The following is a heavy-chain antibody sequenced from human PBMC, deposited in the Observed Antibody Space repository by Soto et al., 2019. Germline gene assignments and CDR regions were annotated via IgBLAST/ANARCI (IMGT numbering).Heavy chain of an antibody. V-gene: IGHV1-8*01. CDR2: MNAGSGNT. J-gene: IGHJ4*02. CDR1: GYTFTSYD. CDR3: VADLGGAIQYVDKPFDY. D-gene: IGHD3-16*01. Sequence: ASVKVACKASGYTFTSYDINWVRQATGQGLEWIGWMNAGSGNTNYAQKLQDRVTMTRDMSISTAYMELSSLRSEDTAVYYCVADLGGAIQYVDKPFDYWGQGTLVTVSS.